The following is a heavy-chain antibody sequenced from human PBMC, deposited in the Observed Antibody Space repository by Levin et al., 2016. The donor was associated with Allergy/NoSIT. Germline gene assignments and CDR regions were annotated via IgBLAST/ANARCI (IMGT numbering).Heavy chain of an antibody. CDR1: GFTFSSYS. Sequence: GESLKISCAASGFTFSSYSMNWVRQAPGKGLEWVSSISSSSSYIYYADSVKGRFTISRDNAKNSLYLQMNSLRAEDTAVYYCARDRARLSLDYWGQGTLVTVSS. CDR3: ARDRARLSLDY. J-gene: IGHJ4*02. V-gene: IGHV3-21*01. CDR2: ISSSSSYI.